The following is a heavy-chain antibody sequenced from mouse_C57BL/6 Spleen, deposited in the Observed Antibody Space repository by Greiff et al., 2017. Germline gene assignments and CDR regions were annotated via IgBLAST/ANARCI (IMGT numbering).Heavy chain of an antibody. CDR2: LWSGGST. D-gene: IGHD1-1*01. Sequence: VKLMESGPGLVQPSQSLSITCTVSGFSLTSYGVHWVRQSPGKGLEWLGVLWSGGSTDYNAAFISRLSISKDNSKSQVFFKMNSLQADDTAIYYCARYHYYGSSYTYAMDYWGQGTSVTVSS. J-gene: IGHJ4*01. CDR1: GFSLTSYG. V-gene: IGHV2-2*01. CDR3: ARYHYYGSSYTYAMDY.